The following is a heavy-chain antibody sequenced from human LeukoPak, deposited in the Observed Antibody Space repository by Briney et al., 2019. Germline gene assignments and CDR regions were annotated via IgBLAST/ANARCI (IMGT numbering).Heavy chain of an antibody. D-gene: IGHD3-22*01. CDR3: ARDREYDSSGYYYRAGLFDI. J-gene: IGHJ3*02. CDR1: GGSISSGGYY. V-gene: IGHV4-31*03. Sequence: SETLSLTCTVSGGSISSGGYYWSWIRQHPRKGLEWIGYIYYSGSTYYNPSLKSRVTISVDTSKNQFSLKLSSVTAADTAVYYCARDREYDSSGYYYRAGLFDIWGQGTMVTVSS. CDR2: IYYSGST.